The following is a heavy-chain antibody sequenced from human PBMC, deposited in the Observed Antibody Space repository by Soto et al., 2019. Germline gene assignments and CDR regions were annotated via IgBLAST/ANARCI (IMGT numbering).Heavy chain of an antibody. J-gene: IGHJ3*02. CDR2: IDTAGGTV. V-gene: IGHV3-48*02. CDR3: ARDKLTGDSWEAFDI. D-gene: IGHD7-27*01. CDR1: DFTFSSYS. Sequence: EMQLLQSGGGFVRPGGSLRPSCGASDFTFSSYSLSWVRQAPGKGLEWISYIDTAGGTVYYGDSVWGRFTISRDNARNSLYLQMNSLRDEDTAVYYCARDKLTGDSWEAFDIWGQGTVVTVSS.